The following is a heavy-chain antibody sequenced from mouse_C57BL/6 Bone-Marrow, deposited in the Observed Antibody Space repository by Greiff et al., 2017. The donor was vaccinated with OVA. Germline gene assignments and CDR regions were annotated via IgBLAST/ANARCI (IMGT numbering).Heavy chain of an antibody. J-gene: IGHJ4*01. CDR1: GYTFTSYG. V-gene: IGHV1-81*01. CDR2: IYPRSGNT. Sequence: VKLQESGAELARPGASVKLSCKASGYTFTSYGISWVKQSTGQGLEWIGEIYPRSGNTYYNEKFKGKATLTAEKSSSTAYMELRSLTSEDSAVYFCAHLYAMDYWGQGTSVTVSA. CDR3: AHLYAMDY.